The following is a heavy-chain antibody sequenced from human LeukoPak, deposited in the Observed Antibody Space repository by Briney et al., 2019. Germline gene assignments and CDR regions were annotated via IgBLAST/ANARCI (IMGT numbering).Heavy chain of an antibody. J-gene: IGHJ4*02. CDR2: INPNSGGT. D-gene: IGHD4-17*01. Sequence: GASVKVSCKASGYIFTDYSIHRVLQAPGQGLEWMGWINPNSGGTNYAQRFQGRVTMTRDTSFSTAYMELSRLRSDGTAVYYCATNDDGDGPEYWGQGTLVTVFS. CDR1: GYIFTDYS. CDR3: ATNDDGDGPEY. V-gene: IGHV1-2*02.